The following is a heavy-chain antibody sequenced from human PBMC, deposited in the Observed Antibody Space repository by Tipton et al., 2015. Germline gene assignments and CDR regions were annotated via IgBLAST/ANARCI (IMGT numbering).Heavy chain of an antibody. CDR3: TRGRSVDFDS. CDR2: IKPDGSEE. CDR1: GFTFSSYW. J-gene: IGHJ4*02. Sequence: LRLSCAASGFTFSSYWMGWVRQGPGKGLEWVAYIKPDGSEEKYVDAVRGRFTISRDNAQKSLYLQMNSLRAEDTAMYYCTRGRSVDFDSWGQGTLVTVSS. V-gene: IGHV3-7*02.